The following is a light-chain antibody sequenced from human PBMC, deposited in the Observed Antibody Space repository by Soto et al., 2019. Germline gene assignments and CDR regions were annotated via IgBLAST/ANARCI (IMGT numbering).Light chain of an antibody. CDR1: SSNVGINY. Sequence: QPVLTQPPSVSGAPGQRVTLSCSGSSSNVGINYVNWYQHVPGTAPKLLIYNHDQRPSGVPERFSASASGTSASLVISGLRAEDEADYYCALWDDRLRRPVLGGGTKVTVL. J-gene: IGLJ3*02. CDR3: ALWDDRLRRPV. CDR2: NHD. V-gene: IGLV1-47*02.